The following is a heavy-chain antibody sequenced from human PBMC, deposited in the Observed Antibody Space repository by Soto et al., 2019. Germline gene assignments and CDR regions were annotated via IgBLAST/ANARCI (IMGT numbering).Heavy chain of an antibody. Sequence: PSETLSLTCTVSGGSISSSSYYWGWIRQPPGKGLEWIGSIYYSGSTYYNPSLKSRVTISVDTSKNQFSLKLSSVTAADTAVYYCARLGLIRYCSGGSCYPNSYAMDVWGQGTTLTVSS. CDR2: IYYSGST. J-gene: IGHJ6*02. V-gene: IGHV4-39*01. D-gene: IGHD2-15*01. CDR3: ARLGLIRYCSGGSCYPNSYAMDV. CDR1: GGSISSSSYY.